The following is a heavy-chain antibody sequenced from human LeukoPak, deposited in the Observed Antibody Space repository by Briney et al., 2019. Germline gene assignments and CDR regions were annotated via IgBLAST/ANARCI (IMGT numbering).Heavy chain of an antibody. CDR1: GHSISSGYY. CDR3: ARNTMIRGVIINWFDP. CDR2: MYQSGSS. Sequence: SETLSLTCAVSGHSISSGYYWGWIRQPPGKGLEWIGSMYQSGSSYYNPSLKSRVTISVDTSKNQFSLKLRSVTAADTAVYYCARNTMIRGVIINWFDPWGQGTLVTASS. D-gene: IGHD3-10*01. J-gene: IGHJ5*02. V-gene: IGHV4-38-2*01.